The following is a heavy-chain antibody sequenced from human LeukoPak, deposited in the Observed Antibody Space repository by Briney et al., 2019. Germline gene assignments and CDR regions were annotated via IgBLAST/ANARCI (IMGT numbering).Heavy chain of an antibody. V-gene: IGHV1-24*01. CDR1: GYTLTELS. CDR2: FDPEDGET. J-gene: IGHJ4*02. Sequence: ASVKVSCKVSGYTLTELSMHWVRQAPGKGREWMGGFDPEDGETIYAQKFQGRVTMTEDTSTDTAYMELSSLRSEDTAVYYCATGPSSDYDIGDYWGQGTLVTVSS. CDR3: ATGPSSDYDIGDY. D-gene: IGHD3-9*01.